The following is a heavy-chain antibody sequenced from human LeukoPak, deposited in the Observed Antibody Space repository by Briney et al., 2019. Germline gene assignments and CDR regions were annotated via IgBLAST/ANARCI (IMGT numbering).Heavy chain of an antibody. CDR1: GFTFSSYA. J-gene: IGHJ4*02. Sequence: SCKASGFTFSSYAMHWVRQAPGKGLEWVAVISYDGSNKYYADSVKGRFTISRDNSKNTLYLQMNSLRAEDTAVYYCARDYDSSGLFDYWGQGTLVTVSS. D-gene: IGHD3-22*01. V-gene: IGHV3-30*04. CDR2: ISYDGSNK. CDR3: ARDYDSSGLFDY.